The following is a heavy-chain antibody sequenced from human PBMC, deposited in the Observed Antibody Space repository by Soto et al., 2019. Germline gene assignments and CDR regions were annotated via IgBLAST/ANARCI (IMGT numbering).Heavy chain of an antibody. V-gene: IGHV3-23*01. CDR2: ISGSGGST. CDR1: VFTFSSYA. CDR3: AKDQSWAPTDFDL. Sequence: GXSVKVSCAASVFTFSSYARSWVRQAPGKGLEWVSAISGSGGSTYYADSVKGRFTISRDNSKNTLYLQMNSLRAEDTAVYYCAKDQSWAPTDFDLWGRGTLVTVSS. D-gene: IGHD1-1*01. J-gene: IGHJ2*01.